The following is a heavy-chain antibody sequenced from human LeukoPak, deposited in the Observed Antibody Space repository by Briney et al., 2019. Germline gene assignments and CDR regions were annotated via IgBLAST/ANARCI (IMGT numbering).Heavy chain of an antibody. V-gene: IGHV4-39*07. CDR3: ARHRKYQLLWGNNNWFDP. CDR1: GGSVSSSAYY. J-gene: IGHJ5*02. D-gene: IGHD2-2*01. Sequence: SETLSLTRTVSGGSVSSSAYYWGWIRQPPEKGLEWVGNIYYSGSTYYNPSLKSRVTISIDTSKNQFSLKLSSVTAADTAVYYCARHRKYQLLWGNNNWFDPWGQGTLVTVSS. CDR2: IYYSGST.